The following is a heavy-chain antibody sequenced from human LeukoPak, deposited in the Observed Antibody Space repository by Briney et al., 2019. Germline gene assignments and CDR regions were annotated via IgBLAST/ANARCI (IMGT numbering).Heavy chain of an antibody. CDR3: ARHQSYGSGTYYAPFDN. CDR2: IYYSGST. V-gene: IGHV4-39*01. Sequence: PSETLSLTCTVSGGSVSISSYYWGWIRQPPMKGLEWIGSIYYSGSTEYNLSLKSRVTISVDTSRNQFSLKLSSVTAADTAVYYCARHQSYGSGTYYAPFDNWGQGILVTVSS. J-gene: IGHJ4*02. D-gene: IGHD3-10*01. CDR1: GGSVSISSYY.